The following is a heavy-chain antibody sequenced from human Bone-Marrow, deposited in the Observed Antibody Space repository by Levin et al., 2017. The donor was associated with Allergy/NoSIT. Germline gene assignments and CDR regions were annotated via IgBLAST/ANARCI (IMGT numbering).Heavy chain of an antibody. D-gene: IGHD2-8*02. Sequence: GGSLRLSCTVSGFTFNIYSINWVRQAPGKGLEWVSSISSSGSDMYYVDSVRGRFTISRDNAKNSLTLQMNSLRAEDTAVYYCARGIIGDVRVAHKEAFDIWGQGTMVSVSS. J-gene: IGHJ3*02. CDR3: ARGIIGDVRVAHKEAFDI. V-gene: IGHV3-21*01. CDR1: GFTFNIYS. CDR2: ISSSGSDM.